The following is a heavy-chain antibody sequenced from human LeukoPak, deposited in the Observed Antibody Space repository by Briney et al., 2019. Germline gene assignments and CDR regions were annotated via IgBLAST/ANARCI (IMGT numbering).Heavy chain of an antibody. D-gene: IGHD6-13*01. V-gene: IGHV3-11*04. CDR2: ISSSGSNI. Sequence: PGGSLRLSCAASGFTFSDYYMSWLRQAPGKGLEWVSYISSSGSNIYHADSVKGRFTISRHHAENSVFLQMDSLRVEDTAVYYCARDPGIASEGTVCYFDSWGQGTLGTGSS. CDR1: GFTFSDYY. J-gene: IGHJ4*02. CDR3: ARDPGIASEGTVCYFDS.